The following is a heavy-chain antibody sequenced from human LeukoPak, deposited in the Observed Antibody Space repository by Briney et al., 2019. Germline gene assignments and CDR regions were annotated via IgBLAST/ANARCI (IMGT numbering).Heavy chain of an antibody. CDR1: GGSISSYY. J-gene: IGHJ6*02. V-gene: IGHV4-4*07. D-gene: IGHD3-10*01. Sequence: PSETLSLTCTVSGGSISSYYWSWIWQPAGKGLEWIGRIYTSGSTNYNPSLKSRVTMSVDTSKNQFSLKLSSVTAADTAVYYCARDGLSGSGSGGYYYYGMDVWGQGTTVTVSS. CDR2: IYTSGST. CDR3: ARDGLSGSGSGGYYYYGMDV.